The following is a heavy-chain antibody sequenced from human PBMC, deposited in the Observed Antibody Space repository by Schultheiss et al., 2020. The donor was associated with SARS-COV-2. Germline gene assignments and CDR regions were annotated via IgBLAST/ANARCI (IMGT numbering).Heavy chain of an antibody. D-gene: IGHD3-9*01. J-gene: IGHJ6*02. V-gene: IGHV3-7*05. CDR3: ARDSAAGSYYDILTGYRGLYYYYGMDV. CDR2: IKQDGSEK. Sequence: GESLKISCAASGFTFSSYWMSWVRQAPGKGLEWVANIKQDGSEKYYVDSVKGRFTISRDNAKNSLYLQMNSLRAEDTAVYYCARDSAAGSYYDILTGYRGLYYYYGMDVWGQGTTVTVSS. CDR1: GFTFSSYW.